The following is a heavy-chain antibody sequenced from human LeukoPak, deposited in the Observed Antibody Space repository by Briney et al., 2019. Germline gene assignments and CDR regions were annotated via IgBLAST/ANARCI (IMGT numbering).Heavy chain of an antibody. CDR3: ARHRDPYSSGWYGNFDY. CDR2: MNPNSGNT. D-gene: IGHD6-19*01. J-gene: IGHJ4*03. Sequence: ASVKASCKASGYTFTSYDINWVRQATGQGLEWMGWMNPNSGNTGYAQKFQGRVTITRNTSISTAYMGLSSLRSEDTAVYYCARHRDPYSSGWYGNFDYWGQGTMVTVSS. CDR1: GYTFTSYD. V-gene: IGHV1-8*03.